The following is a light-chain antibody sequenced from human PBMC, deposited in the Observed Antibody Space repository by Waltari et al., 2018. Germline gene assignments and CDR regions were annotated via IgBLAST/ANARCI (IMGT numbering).Light chain of an antibody. Sequence: IQLTQSPSSVSASVGDRVTLTVMASKGISSRLARYQQKTGKTPKLLIYEVASLHSGVPSRFSGRGSGTDFTLTLRSLQPEDFATYYCQQVNSLRRTFGQGTKV. CDR3: QQVNSLRRT. J-gene: IGKJ1*01. V-gene: IGKV1-12*01. CDR2: EVA. CDR1: KGISSR.